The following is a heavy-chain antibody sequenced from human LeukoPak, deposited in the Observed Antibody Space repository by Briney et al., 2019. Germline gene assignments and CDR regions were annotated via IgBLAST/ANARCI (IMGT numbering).Heavy chain of an antibody. V-gene: IGHV1-18*01. J-gene: IGHJ5*02. CDR1: GYTFNNYG. D-gene: IGHD3-9*01. CDR2: VSSYNGDT. CDR3: AKDWHILTGRNCFDP. Sequence: ASVKVSCKASGYTFNNYGINWVRQAPGQGLEWMGWVSSYNGDTNYAQKFQGRVTMSTDTSTNTAYMELRSLRFNDTAIYYCAKDWHILTGRNCFDPWGQGTLATVSS.